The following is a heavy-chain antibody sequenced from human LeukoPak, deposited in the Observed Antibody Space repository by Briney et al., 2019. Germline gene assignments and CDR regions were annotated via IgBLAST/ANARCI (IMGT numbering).Heavy chain of an antibody. CDR1: GGSISSYY. CDR3: ARDRPDRGFDY. D-gene: IGHD3-10*01. V-gene: IGHV4-4*07. Sequence: SETLSLTCTVPGGSISSYYWSWIRQPAGKGLEWIGRIYTSGSTNYNPSLKSRVTMSVDTSKNQFSLKLSAVTAADTAVYYCARDRPDRGFDYWGQGTLVSVST. CDR2: IYTSGST. J-gene: IGHJ4*02.